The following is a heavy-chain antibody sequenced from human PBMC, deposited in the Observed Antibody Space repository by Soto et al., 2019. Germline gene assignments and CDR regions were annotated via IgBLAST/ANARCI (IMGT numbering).Heavy chain of an antibody. V-gene: IGHV3-23*01. CDR2: ISGSGGST. CDR1: GFTFSPYA. CDR3: ANGVRRLFRTKYYYGLDV. D-gene: IGHD1-7*01. J-gene: IGHJ6*02. Sequence: QAGGSLRLSCAASGFTFSPYAMSWVRQAPGKGLEWVSSISGSGGSTHYADSVKCRFTVSRDNSKRALSLQMSSLRGEDTTTYYCANGVRRLFRTKYYYGLDVWGRGTTVTVS.